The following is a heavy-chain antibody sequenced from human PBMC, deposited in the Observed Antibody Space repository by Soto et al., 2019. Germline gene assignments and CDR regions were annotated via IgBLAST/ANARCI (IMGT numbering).Heavy chain of an antibody. Sequence: SVKVSCKSSGGTFSSYAISWVRQAPGQGLEWMGGIIPIFGTANYAQKFQGRVTITADESTSTAYMELSSLRSEDTAVYYCAIVEGDIVATITWFDPWGQGTLVTVSS. V-gene: IGHV1-69*13. CDR3: AIVEGDIVATITWFDP. J-gene: IGHJ5*02. D-gene: IGHD5-12*01. CDR2: IIPIFGTA. CDR1: GGTFSSYA.